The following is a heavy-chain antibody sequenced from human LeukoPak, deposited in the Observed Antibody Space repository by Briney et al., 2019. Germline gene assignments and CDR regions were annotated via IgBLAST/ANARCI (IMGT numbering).Heavy chain of an antibody. J-gene: IGHJ6*04. V-gene: IGHV3-66*02. Sequence: PGGSLRLSCAASGFSVSSNYMTWVRQAPGKGLEWVSVIHSGGRAYYADSVKGRFTTSRDNSTNTLDLQMNSLSVEDTAVYYCVGVETITMVRGASGDVWGKGTTVTVSS. CDR3: VGVETITMVRGASGDV. CDR2: IHSGGRA. D-gene: IGHD3-10*01. CDR1: GFSVSSNY.